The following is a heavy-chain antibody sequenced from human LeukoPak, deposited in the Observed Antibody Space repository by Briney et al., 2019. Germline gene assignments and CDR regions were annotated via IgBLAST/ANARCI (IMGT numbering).Heavy chain of an antibody. D-gene: IGHD7-27*01. V-gene: IGHV3-7*01. Sequence: GGPLRLSCAVSGFRIGSSWMSWARQTPGKGLEWVADMNEDGSGTYYVDSVKGRFTVSRDNAQNSVYLQMNSLRVEDTGVYYCARDPAWGAIDYWGQGTLVTVSS. CDR3: ARDPAWGAIDY. CDR1: GFRIGSSW. CDR2: MNEDGSGT. J-gene: IGHJ4*02.